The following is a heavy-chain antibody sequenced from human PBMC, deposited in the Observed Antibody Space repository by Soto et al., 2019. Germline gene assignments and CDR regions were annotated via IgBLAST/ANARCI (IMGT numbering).Heavy chain of an antibody. V-gene: IGHV3-33*01. CDR3: AREGGETGEFDY. CDR2: IWYDGSNK. CDR1: GFTFSSYG. D-gene: IGHD7-27*01. Sequence: QVQLVESGGGVVQPGRSLRLSCAASGFTFSSYGMHWVRQAPGKGLEWVAVIWYDGSNKYYADSVKGRFTISRDNSKNTLYRQMNSLRAEDTAVYYCAREGGETGEFDYWGQGTLVTVSS. J-gene: IGHJ4*02.